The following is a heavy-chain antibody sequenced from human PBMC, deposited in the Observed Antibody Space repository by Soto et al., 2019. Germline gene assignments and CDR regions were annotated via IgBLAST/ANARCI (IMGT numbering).Heavy chain of an antibody. CDR2: ISVSGGDT. CDR1: GFTFSRYA. Sequence: EVQLLESGGGLVQPGGSLRLSCAASGFTFSRYAMSWVCQAPGKGLEWVSVISVSGGDTFYADSAKGRFTISRDNSKNTLYLQMNSLRAEDTALYYCARRDTTGSYYFDNWGQGTLVTVSS. D-gene: IGHD3-10*01. J-gene: IGHJ4*02. V-gene: IGHV3-23*01. CDR3: ARRDTTGSYYFDN.